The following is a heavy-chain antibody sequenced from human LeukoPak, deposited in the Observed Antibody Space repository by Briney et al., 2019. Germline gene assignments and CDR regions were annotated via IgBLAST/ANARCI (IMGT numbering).Heavy chain of an antibody. D-gene: IGHD1-26*01. J-gene: IGHJ3*02. Sequence: GGSLRLSCAASGFTFSSYSMNWVRQAPGKGLEWVSSISSSSSYIYYADSVKGRFTISRGNAKNSLYLQMNSLRAEDTAVYYCATWADDAFDIWGQGTMVTVSS. V-gene: IGHV3-21*01. CDR2: ISSSSSYI. CDR3: ATWADDAFDI. CDR1: GFTFSSYS.